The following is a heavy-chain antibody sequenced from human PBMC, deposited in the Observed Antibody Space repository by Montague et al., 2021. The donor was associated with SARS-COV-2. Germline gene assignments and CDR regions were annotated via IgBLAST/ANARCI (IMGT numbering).Heavy chain of an antibody. CDR2: IYYSGTT. Sequence: SETLSLTCTVSGGSIRTSSYYWGWIRQPPGKGLEWIGSIYYSGTTYDNPSLKSRVTISVDTSKNQFSLKLSSVTAADTAVYYCARHVRSLMVRGPDFDYWGQGTLVTVSS. CDR1: GGSIRTSSYY. J-gene: IGHJ4*02. D-gene: IGHD3-10*01. V-gene: IGHV4-39*01. CDR3: ARHVRSLMVRGPDFDY.